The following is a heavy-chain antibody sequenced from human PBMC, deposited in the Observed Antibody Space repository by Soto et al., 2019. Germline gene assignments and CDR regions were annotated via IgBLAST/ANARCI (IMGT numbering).Heavy chain of an antibody. CDR3: ARERITMVRGVNVNWFDP. Sequence: LETLSLTCTVSGASISSYYWSWIRQPPGKGLEWIGYVYYSGSTNYNPSLKSRVTISVDTSKNQFSLKLSSVTAADTAVYYCARERITMVRGVNVNWFDPWGQGTLVTVSS. J-gene: IGHJ5*02. CDR1: GASISSYY. V-gene: IGHV4-59*12. CDR2: VYYSGST. D-gene: IGHD3-10*01.